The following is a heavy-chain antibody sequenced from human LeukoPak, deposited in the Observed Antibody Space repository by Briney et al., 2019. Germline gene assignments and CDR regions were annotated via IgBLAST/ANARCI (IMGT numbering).Heavy chain of an antibody. CDR3: VRDGGGAEDY. V-gene: IGHV3-7*01. J-gene: IGHJ4*02. D-gene: IGHD3-16*01. CDR2: IKEDGSEK. Sequence: GGSLRLSCAASGFTFSSYWMSWVRQAPGKGLEWVANIKEDGSEKKYVDSVKGRFIISRDNAKNSLYVQMNSLRAEDTAVYYCVRDGGGAEDYWGQGTLVTVSS. CDR1: GFTFSSYW.